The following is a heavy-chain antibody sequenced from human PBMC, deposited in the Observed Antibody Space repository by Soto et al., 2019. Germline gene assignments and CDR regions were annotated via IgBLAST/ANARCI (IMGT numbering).Heavy chain of an antibody. Sequence: QVQLQESGPGLVKPSGTLSLTCAVSGGSISSSNCWSWVRHHPGKELEWIGEIYHSGSNNYNPSLKSRVTTSVDNSMNQFSLKMMSVIAADTAVYYCAREYAGSGYDFHYWGKGTLVTVSS. J-gene: IGHJ4*02. CDR3: AREYAGSGYDFHY. CDR1: GGSISSSNC. D-gene: IGHD5-12*01. V-gene: IGHV4-4*02. CDR2: IYHSGSN.